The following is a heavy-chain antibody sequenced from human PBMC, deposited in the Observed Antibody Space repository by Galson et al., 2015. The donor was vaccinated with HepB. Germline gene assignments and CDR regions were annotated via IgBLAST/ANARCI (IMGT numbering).Heavy chain of an antibody. V-gene: IGHV3-7*03. CDR3: ARDLDPSDRPLWHFDL. Sequence: SLRLSCAASGFIFNTYWMSWVRQAPGKGLEWVASIKPDGSEKYYLDSLKGRFTISRDNSRNSLYMQMSSLRAEDTAIYYCARDLDPSDRPLWHFDLWGRGTLVIVSS. CDR1: GFIFNTYW. D-gene: IGHD1-14*01. CDR2: IKPDGSEK. J-gene: IGHJ2*01.